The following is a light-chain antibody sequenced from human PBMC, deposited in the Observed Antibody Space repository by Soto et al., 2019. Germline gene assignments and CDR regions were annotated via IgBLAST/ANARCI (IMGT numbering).Light chain of an antibody. CDR3: TSYGGRDNLI. Sequence: QSVLTQPPSASGSPGQSVTISCTGTSSDVGGYNYVSWFQQHPGKAPKLIISEVNKRPSGVPDRFSGSKSGNTASLTGSGLQAEDEADYYCTSYGGRDNLIFGGGTKVTVL. V-gene: IGLV2-8*01. CDR2: EVN. CDR1: SSDVGGYNY. J-gene: IGLJ2*01.